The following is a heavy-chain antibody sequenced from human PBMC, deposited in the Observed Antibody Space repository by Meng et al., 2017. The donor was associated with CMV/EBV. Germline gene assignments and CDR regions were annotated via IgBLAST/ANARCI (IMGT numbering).Heavy chain of an antibody. CDR1: GGSFSGYY. CDR3: ARGITTLGWFDP. Sequence: SETLSLTCAVYGGSFSGYYWSWIRQPPGKGLEWIGEINHSGSTSYNPSLKSRVTISVDTSKNQFSLKLSSVTAADTAVYYCARGITTLGWFDPWGQGTLVTVSS. CDR2: INHSGST. D-gene: IGHD3-10*02. V-gene: IGHV4-34*01. J-gene: IGHJ5*02.